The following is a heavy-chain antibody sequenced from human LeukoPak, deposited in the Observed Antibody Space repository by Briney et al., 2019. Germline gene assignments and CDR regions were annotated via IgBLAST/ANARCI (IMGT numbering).Heavy chain of an antibody. CDR2: INHSGGT. J-gene: IGHJ3*02. CDR3: ARDVVVPAEDDAFDI. CDR1: GGSFSGYY. D-gene: IGHD2-2*01. V-gene: IGHV4-34*01. Sequence: SETLSLTCAVYGGSFSGYYWSWIRQPPGKGPEWIGEINHSGGTNYNPSLKSRVTISVDTSKNQFSLKLSSVTAADTAVYYCARDVVVPAEDDAFDIWGQGTMVTVSS.